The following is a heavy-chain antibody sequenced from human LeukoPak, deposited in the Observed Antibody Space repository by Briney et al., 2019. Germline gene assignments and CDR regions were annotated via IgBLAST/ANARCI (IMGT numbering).Heavy chain of an antibody. CDR2: IYTSGST. D-gene: IGHD3-3*01. J-gene: IGHJ4*02. Sequence: PSETLSLTCTVSGGSISSYYWSWIRQPPGKGLEWIGRIYTSGSTNYNPSLKSRVTMSVDTSKNQFSLKLSSVTAADTAVYYCARDAENDFWSGYYVYWGQGTLVTVSS. CDR3: ARDAENDFWSGYYVY. CDR1: GGSISSYY. V-gene: IGHV4-4*07.